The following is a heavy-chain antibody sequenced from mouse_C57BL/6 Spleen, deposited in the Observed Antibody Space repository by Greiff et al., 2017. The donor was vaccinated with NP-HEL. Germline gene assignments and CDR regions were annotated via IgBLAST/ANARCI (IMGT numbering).Heavy chain of an antibody. CDR1: GFTFSDYG. V-gene: IGHV5-17*01. J-gene: IGHJ4*01. D-gene: IGHD2-4*01. Sequence: DVQLQESGGGLVKPGGSLKLSCAASGFTFSDYGMHWVRQAPEKGLEWVAYISSGSSTIYYADTVKGRITISRDNAKNTLFLQMTSLRSEDTAMYYCARVSYDYDGYAMDYWGQGTSVTVSS. CDR3: ARVSYDYDGYAMDY. CDR2: ISSGSSTI.